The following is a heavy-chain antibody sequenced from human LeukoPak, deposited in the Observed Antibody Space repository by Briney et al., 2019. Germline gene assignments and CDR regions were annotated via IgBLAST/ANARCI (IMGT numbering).Heavy chain of an antibody. CDR1: GFTFSNYW. J-gene: IGHJ4*02. CDR3: TTYYYDKAGLDY. V-gene: IGHV3-21*01. CDR2: ISSSSSYI. Sequence: GGSLRLSCAASGFTFSNYWIHWVRQAPGKGLVWVSSISSSSSYIYYADSVKGRFTISRDNAKNSLYLQMNSLRAEDTAVYYCTTYYYDKAGLDYWGQGTLVTVSS. D-gene: IGHD3-22*01.